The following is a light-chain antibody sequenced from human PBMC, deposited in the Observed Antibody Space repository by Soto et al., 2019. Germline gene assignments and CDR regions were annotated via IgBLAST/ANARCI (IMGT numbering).Light chain of an antibody. J-gene: IGLJ1*01. CDR3: SSHTSGSTRV. V-gene: IGLV2-14*01. Sequence: QSVLTQPASVSGSPGQSIAISCTGTSSDVGGYDYVSWYQQQPDKAPKLMIYEVTKRPSGVSNCFSGSKSGNTASLTISGLQAEDEADYYCSSHTSGSTRVFGTGTKLTVL. CDR2: EVT. CDR1: SSDVGGYDY.